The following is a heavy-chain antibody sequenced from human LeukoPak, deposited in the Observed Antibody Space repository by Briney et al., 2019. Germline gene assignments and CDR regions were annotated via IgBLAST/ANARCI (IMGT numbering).Heavy chain of an antibody. D-gene: IGHD6-6*01. J-gene: IGHJ2*01. CDR3: ARGRIAARLLARYLDL. Sequence: SETLSLTCAVYGGSFSGYYWSWIRQPPGKGLEWMGEINHSGSTNYNPSLKSRVTISVDTSKNQFSLKLSSVTAADTAVYYCARGRIAARLLARYLDLWGRGTLVTVSS. CDR2: INHSGST. CDR1: GGSFSGYY. V-gene: IGHV4-34*01.